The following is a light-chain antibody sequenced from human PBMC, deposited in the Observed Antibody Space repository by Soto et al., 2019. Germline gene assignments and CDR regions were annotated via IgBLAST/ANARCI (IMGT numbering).Light chain of an antibody. CDR3: QQSYRTPIT. Sequence: DIQLTQSPSPLSASVGDSVAITCLASQSISTYLNWYQQKPGKAPKVLIYAASNLQSGVPPRFSGSGSGTDFTLTISSLQPEDVATYFCQQSYRTPITGGQGKRLEIK. J-gene: IGKJ5*01. CDR1: QSISTY. V-gene: IGKV1-39*01. CDR2: AAS.